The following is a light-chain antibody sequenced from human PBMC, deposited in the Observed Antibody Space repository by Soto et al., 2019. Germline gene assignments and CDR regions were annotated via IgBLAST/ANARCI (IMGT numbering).Light chain of an antibody. CDR3: QQYDSSFT. Sequence: IVLTQSPATLSLSPGERATLSCTASQHVTTTYIAWYQQKFGQAPRLLIYGASTRATGTPDRFTGGGFGTDITLTIGRVEPEDFAVYYCQQYDSSFTFGGGTKVEMK. CDR1: QHVTTTY. J-gene: IGKJ4*01. CDR2: GAS. V-gene: IGKV3-20*01.